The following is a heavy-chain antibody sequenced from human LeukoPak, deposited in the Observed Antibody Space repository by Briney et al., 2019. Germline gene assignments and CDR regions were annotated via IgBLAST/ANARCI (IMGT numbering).Heavy chain of an antibody. V-gene: IGHV4-59*12. CDR2: IYYSGST. D-gene: IGHD3-10*01. J-gene: IGHJ4*02. Sequence: PSETLSLTCTVSHGSITTYYWGWIRQPPGKGLEWIGYIYYSGSTKYNPSLKSRVTISVDTSKNQFSLKLSSVTAADTAVYYCAREGLLLWFGEAWSFDYWGQGTLVTVSS. CDR3: AREGLLLWFGEAWSFDY. CDR1: HGSITTYY.